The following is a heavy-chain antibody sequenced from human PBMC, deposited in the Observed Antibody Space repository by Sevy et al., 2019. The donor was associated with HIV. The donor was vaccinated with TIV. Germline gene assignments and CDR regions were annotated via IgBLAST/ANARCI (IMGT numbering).Heavy chain of an antibody. CDR1: GGSISSYY. CDR3: ARVGSDWEIDY. V-gene: IGHV4-59*01. J-gene: IGHJ4*02. D-gene: IGHD1-26*01. Sequence: SETLSLTCTVSGGSISSYYWSWIRQPPGKGLEWIGYIYYSGSTNYNPSLKSRVTISVDTSENQFSLMLSSVTAADTAVYYCARVGSDWEIDYWGQGTLVTVS. CDR2: IYYSGST.